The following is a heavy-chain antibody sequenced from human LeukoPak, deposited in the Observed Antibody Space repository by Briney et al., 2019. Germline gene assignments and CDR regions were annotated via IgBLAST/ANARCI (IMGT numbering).Heavy chain of an antibody. J-gene: IGHJ4*02. CDR3: AGSPRVWSFDY. V-gene: IGHV3-66*02. CDR1: GFTVSSNY. Sequence: RGSLRLSCAASGFTVSSNYMSWVRQAPGKGLEWVSVIYSGGSTYYADSVKGRFTISRDNSKNTLYLQMNSLRAEDTAVYYCAGSPRVWSFDYWGQGTPVTVSS. CDR2: IYSGGST. D-gene: IGHD3-3*01.